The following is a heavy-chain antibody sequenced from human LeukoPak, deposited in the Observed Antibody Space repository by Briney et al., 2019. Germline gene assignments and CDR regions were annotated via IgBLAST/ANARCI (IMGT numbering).Heavy chain of an antibody. CDR2: ISSSSSYI. CDR3: ARDQWEQLSGSYYYYYYMDV. J-gene: IGHJ6*03. D-gene: IGHD1-26*01. CDR1: GFTFSSYS. Sequence: GGSLRLSCAASGFTFSSYSMNWVRQAPGKGLEWVSSISSSSSYIYYADSVKGRFTISRDNAKNSLYLQMNSLRAEDTAVYYCARDQWEQLSGSYYYYYYMDVWGKGTTVTVSS. V-gene: IGHV3-21*01.